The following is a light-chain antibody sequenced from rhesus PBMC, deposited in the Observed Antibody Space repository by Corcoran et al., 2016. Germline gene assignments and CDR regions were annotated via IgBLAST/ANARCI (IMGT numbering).Light chain of an antibody. J-gene: IGKJ2*01. CDR2: EAS. V-gene: IGKV1-25*02. Sequence: DIQMTQSPSSLSASVGDRVTITCRASQGITNDLAWYQQKPGETPKLLIYEASRLQSRIPSRFSGSGAGTDFTLAISSLQSEGFATYYWQHYYSTPYSFGQGTKVEIK. CDR1: QGITND. CDR3: QHYYSTPYS.